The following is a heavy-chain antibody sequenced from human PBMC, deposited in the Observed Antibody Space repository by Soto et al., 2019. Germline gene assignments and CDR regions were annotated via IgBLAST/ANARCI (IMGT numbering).Heavy chain of an antibody. CDR3: ASGIQLWLRRINSGYSG. CDR2: IIPMFGTA. D-gene: IGHD5-18*01. Sequence: QVQLVQSGAEVKKPESSVKVSCKAPGGTFSTYAISWVRQAPGQGLEWMGGIIPMFGTANYAQRFQDRVTITADESTNTVYMELSSLRSEDTAVYFCASGIQLWLRRINSGYSGWGQGTLVTVSS. J-gene: IGHJ4*02. V-gene: IGHV1-69*12. CDR1: GGTFSTYA.